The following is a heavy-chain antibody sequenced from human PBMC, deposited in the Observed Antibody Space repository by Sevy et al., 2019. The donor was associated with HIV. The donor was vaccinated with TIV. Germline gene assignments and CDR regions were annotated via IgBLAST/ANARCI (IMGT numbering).Heavy chain of an antibody. J-gene: IGHJ4*02. D-gene: IGHD1-26*01. CDR1: GGSITSLY. Sequence: SETLSLTCTVSGGSITSLYWNWIRQPPGKGLEWIATIYYINYNPSLKSRVTLSLDTSKNQFSLRLSSVTAADTAMYYCAGENAWGRGYSWGQGTLVTVSS. CDR3: AGENAWGRGYS. CDR2: IYYI. V-gene: IGHV4-59*08.